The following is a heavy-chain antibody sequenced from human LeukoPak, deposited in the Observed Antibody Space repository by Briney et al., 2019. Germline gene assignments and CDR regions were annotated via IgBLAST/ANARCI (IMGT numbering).Heavy chain of an antibody. CDR1: GGTFSSYA. D-gene: IGHD3-3*01. CDR2: IIPIFGTA. Sequence: ASVKVSCKASGGTFSSYAISWVRQAPGQGLEWMGGIIPIFGTANHAQKFQGRVTITTDESTSTAYMELSSLRSEDTAVYYCARDQSITIFGVVNGWLDPWGQGTLVTVSS. V-gene: IGHV1-69*05. J-gene: IGHJ5*02. CDR3: ARDQSITIFGVVNGWLDP.